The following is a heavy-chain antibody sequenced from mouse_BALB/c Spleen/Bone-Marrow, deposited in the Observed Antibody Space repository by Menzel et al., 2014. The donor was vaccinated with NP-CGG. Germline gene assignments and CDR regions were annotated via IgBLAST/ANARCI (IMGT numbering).Heavy chain of an antibody. CDR1: GFSLTSYG. CDR3: AREGGYYYGSRVAWFAY. Sequence: VMLVESGPGLVAPSQSLPITCTVSGFSLTSYGVHWVRQPPGKGLEWLGVIWAGGSTNYNSALMSRLSISKDNSKSQVFLKMNSLQTGGTAMYYCAREGGYYYGSRVAWFAYWGQGTLVTVSA. J-gene: IGHJ3*01. D-gene: IGHD1-1*01. CDR2: IWAGGST. V-gene: IGHV2-9*02.